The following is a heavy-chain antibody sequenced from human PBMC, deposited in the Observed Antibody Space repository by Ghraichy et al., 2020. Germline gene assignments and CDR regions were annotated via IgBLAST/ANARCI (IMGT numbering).Heavy chain of an antibody. D-gene: IGHD3-10*01. CDR3: AKDRGGTMVRGVRFDY. CDR1: GFTFSSYA. Sequence: LSLTCAASGFTFSSYAMSWVRQAPGKGLEWVSGISGGGGSTYYADSVKGRFTISRDNSKNTLYLQMNSLRAEDTAVYYCAKDRGGTMVRGVRFDYWGQGTLVTVSS. CDR2: ISGGGGST. V-gene: IGHV3-23*01. J-gene: IGHJ4*02.